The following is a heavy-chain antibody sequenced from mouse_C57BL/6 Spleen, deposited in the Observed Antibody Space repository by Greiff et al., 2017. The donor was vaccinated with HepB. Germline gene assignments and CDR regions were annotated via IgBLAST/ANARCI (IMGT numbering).Heavy chain of an antibody. CDR2: IDPETGGT. V-gene: IGHV1-15*01. CDR3: TRPGRRYAMDY. J-gene: IGHJ4*01. Sequence: QVQLKESGAELVRPGASVTLSCKASGYTFTDYEMHWVKQTPVHGLEWIGAIDPETGGTAYNQKFKGKAILTADKSSSTAYMELRSLTSEDSAVYYCTRPGRRYAMDYWGQGTSVTVSS. CDR1: GYTFTDYE.